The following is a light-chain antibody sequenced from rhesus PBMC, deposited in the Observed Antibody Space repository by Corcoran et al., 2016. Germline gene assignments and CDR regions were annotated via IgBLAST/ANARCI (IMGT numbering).Light chain of an antibody. CDR2: EAS. Sequence: DIQMTQSPSSLSASVGDKVTISCQASQGFTNWLAWYQQKPGKPPKLLIYEASTLHSGVPSRFSGGGSGTSFTLTISSLQPEDFATYDCLQYDSSPYSFGQGTKVEIK. V-gene: IGKV1-22*01. J-gene: IGKJ2*01. CDR1: QGFTNW. CDR3: LQYDSSPYS.